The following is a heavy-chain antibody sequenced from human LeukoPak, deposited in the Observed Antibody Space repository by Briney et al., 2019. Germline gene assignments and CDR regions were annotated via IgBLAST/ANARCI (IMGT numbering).Heavy chain of an antibody. J-gene: IGHJ4*02. Sequence: ASVKVSCKASGYTFTSHDINWVRQATGQGLEWMGWMNPNSGNTGYAQKFQGRVTMTRNTSISTAYMELSSLRSEDTAVYYCARGLGRSWFYYDSSGYFDYWGQGTLVTVSS. D-gene: IGHD3-22*01. CDR1: GYTFTSHD. CDR3: ARGLGRSWFYYDSSGYFDY. V-gene: IGHV1-8*01. CDR2: MNPNSGNT.